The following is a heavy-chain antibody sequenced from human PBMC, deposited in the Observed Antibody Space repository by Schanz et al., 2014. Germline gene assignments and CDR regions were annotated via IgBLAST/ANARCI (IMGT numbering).Heavy chain of an antibody. CDR1: GFTFTNYA. J-gene: IGHJ4*02. V-gene: IGHV3-23*04. D-gene: IGHD5-12*01. CDR3: ARKVVATIGGYYDN. CDR2: ISGSGGST. Sequence: VQLVESGGTLVRPGGSLRLSCAASGFTFTNYAMSWVRQAPGKGLEWVSAISGSGGSTYYADSAKGRFTISRDNAKNSLYLQMNSLRAEDTAVYYCARKVVATIGGYYDNWGQGTLVIVSS.